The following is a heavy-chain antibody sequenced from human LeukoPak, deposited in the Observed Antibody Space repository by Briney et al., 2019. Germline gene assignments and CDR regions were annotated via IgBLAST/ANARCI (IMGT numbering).Heavy chain of an antibody. CDR1: GFTFSSYA. Sequence: GGSLRLSCAASGFTFSSYAMSWVRQAPGKGLEWVSAISGSGGSTYYADSVKGRFTISRDNSKNTLYLQMNSLRAEDTAVYYCANSSSGSYYNQGFDPWGQGTLVTVSS. CDR3: ANSSSGSYYNQGFDP. V-gene: IGHV3-23*01. J-gene: IGHJ5*02. CDR2: ISGSGGST. D-gene: IGHD3-10*01.